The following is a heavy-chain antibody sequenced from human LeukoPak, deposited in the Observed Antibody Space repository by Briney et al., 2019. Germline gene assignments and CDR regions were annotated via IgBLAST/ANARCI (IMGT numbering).Heavy chain of an antibody. V-gene: IGHV3-48*01. Sequence: GGSLRLSCAASGFTFSSYEMNWVRQAPGKGLEWVSYISSSSSTIYYADSVKGRFTISRDNAKNSLYLQLNSLRAEDTAVYYCARSLVVGATYPYHWGQGTLVTVSS. D-gene: IGHD1-26*01. J-gene: IGHJ5*02. CDR3: ARSLVVGATYPYH. CDR1: GFTFSSYE. CDR2: ISSSSSTI.